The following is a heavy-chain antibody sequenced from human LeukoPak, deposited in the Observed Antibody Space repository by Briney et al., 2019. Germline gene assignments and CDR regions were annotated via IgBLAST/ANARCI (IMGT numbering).Heavy chain of an antibody. J-gene: IGHJ4*02. CDR3: AKDFFGSSWYIGY. V-gene: IGHV3-23*01. CDR1: GFTFSSYA. D-gene: IGHD6-13*01. CDR2: ISGSVGST. Sequence: PGGSLRLSCAASGFTFSSYAMSWVRQAPGKGLEWVSAISGSVGSTYYADSVKGRFTISRDNSKNTLYLQMNSLRAEDTAVYYCAKDFFGSSWYIGYWGQGTLVTVSS.